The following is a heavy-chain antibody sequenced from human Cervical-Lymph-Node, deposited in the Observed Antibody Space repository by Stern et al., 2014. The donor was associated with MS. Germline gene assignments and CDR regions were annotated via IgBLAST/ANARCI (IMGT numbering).Heavy chain of an antibody. CDR1: GYTFTNYG. D-gene: IGHD3-16*01. CDR2: ISTNNGNA. V-gene: IGHV1-18*01. J-gene: IGHJ4*02. Sequence: QVQLVQSGPEVKKPGASVKVSCKASGYTFTNYGINWVRQAPGQGLEWMGWISTNNGNAHYAQNIQCRVTMTAYTSTTTAYMDLRSLRSDDTDVYYCARSGGSFWGRGTLVTVSS. CDR3: ARSGGSF.